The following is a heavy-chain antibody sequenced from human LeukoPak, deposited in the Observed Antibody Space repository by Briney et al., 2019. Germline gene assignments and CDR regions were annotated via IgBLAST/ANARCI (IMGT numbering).Heavy chain of an antibody. CDR2: IRYDGSNK. Sequence: GGSLRLSCAASGFTFSSYGMHWVRQAPGKGLEWVAFIRYDGSNKYYADSVKGRFTISRDNSKNTLYLQMNSLRAEDTAVYYCARDLYRSGWFGGFDFWGQGTLVTASS. CDR3: ARDLYRSGWFGGFDF. D-gene: IGHD6-19*01. V-gene: IGHV3-30*02. J-gene: IGHJ4*02. CDR1: GFTFSSYG.